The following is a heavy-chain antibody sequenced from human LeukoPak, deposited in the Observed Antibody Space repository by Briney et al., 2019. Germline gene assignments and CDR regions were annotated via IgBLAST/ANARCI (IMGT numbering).Heavy chain of an antibody. CDR1: GGSISSYY. Sequence: SETLSLTCTVSGGSISSYYWSWIRQPPGKGLEWIGEINHSGSTNYNPSLKSRVTISVDTSKNQFSLKLSSVTAADTAVYYCAWHIVATTGGAGYWGQGTLVTVSS. D-gene: IGHD5-12*01. CDR2: INHSGST. J-gene: IGHJ4*02. CDR3: AWHIVATTGGAGY. V-gene: IGHV4-34*01.